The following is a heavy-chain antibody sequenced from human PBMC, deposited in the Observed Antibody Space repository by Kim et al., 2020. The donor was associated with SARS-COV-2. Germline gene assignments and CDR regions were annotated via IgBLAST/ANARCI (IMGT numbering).Heavy chain of an antibody. CDR1: GYTFTSYY. Sequence: ASVKVSCKASGYTFTSYYMHWVRQAPGQGLEWMGIINPSGGSTSYAQMFQGRVTMTRDTSTSTVYMELSSLRSEDTAVYYCARARWLRAFDPWGQGTLVTVSS. V-gene: IGHV1-46*01. D-gene: IGHD5-12*01. CDR2: INPSGGST. J-gene: IGHJ5*02. CDR3: ARARWLRAFDP.